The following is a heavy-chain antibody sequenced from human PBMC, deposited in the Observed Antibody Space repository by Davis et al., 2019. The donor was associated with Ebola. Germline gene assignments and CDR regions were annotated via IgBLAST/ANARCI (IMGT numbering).Heavy chain of an antibody. D-gene: IGHD3-22*01. CDR1: GGSISSYY. Sequence: MPGGSLRLSCTVSGGSISSYYWSWIRQPPGKGLEWIGEINHSGSTNYNPSLKSRVTISVDTSKNQFSLKLSSVTAADTAVYYCARHSPVDSSGSGGMDVWGQGTTVTVSS. CDR3: ARHSPVDSSGSGGMDV. V-gene: IGHV4-34*01. J-gene: IGHJ6*02. CDR2: INHSGST.